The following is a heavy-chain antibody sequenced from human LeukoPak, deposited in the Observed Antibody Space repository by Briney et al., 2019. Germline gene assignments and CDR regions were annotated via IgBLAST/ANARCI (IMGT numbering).Heavy chain of an antibody. J-gene: IGHJ4*02. CDR2: INHSGST. D-gene: IGHD5-24*01. V-gene: IGHV4-34*01. CDR3: ASLPRRDGYNGDY. Sequence: PSETLSLTCAVYGGSFSGYYWSWIRQPPGKGLEWIGEINHSGSTNYNPSLKSRVTISVDTSKNQFSLKLSSVTAADTAVYYCASLPRRDGYNGDYWGQGTLVTVSS. CDR1: GGSFSGYY.